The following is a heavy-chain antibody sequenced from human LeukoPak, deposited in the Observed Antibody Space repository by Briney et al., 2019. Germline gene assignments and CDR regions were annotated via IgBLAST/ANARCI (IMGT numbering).Heavy chain of an antibody. D-gene: IGHD6-19*01. Sequence: SETLSLTCAVYGGSFSGYYWSWIRQPPGKGLEWIGEINHSGSTNYNPSLKSRVTISVDTSKNQFSLKLSSVTAADTAVYYCARDNGGYVAVGEFDPWGQGTLVTVSS. CDR2: INHSGST. V-gene: IGHV4-34*01. J-gene: IGHJ5*02. CDR3: ARDNGGYVAVGEFDP. CDR1: GGSFSGYY.